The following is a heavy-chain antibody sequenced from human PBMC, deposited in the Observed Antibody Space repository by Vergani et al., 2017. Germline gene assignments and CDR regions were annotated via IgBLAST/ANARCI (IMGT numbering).Heavy chain of an antibody. J-gene: IGHJ3*02. CDR3: ERGGGYCSSTSCYPTAFDI. D-gene: IGHD2-2*01. CDR2: IYYSGST. V-gene: IGHV4-31*03. CDR1: GGSISSGGYY. Sequence: QVQLQESGPGLVKPSQTLSLTCTVSGGSISSGGYYWSWIRQHPGKGLEWIGYIYYSGSTYYNPSLKSRVTISVDTSKNPFSLKLRSVTAADTAVYYCERGGGYCSSTSCYPTAFDIWGQGTMVTVSS.